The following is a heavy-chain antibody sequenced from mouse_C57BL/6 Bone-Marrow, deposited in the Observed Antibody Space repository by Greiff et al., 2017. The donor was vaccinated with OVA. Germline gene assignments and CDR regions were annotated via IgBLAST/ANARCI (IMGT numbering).Heavy chain of an antibody. CDR1: GYTFTDYY. CDR3: ARLLYRGDY. Sequence: VQLKESGPVLVKPGASVKMSCKASGYTFTDYYMNWVKQSHGKSLEWIGVINPYNGGTSYNQKFKGKATLTVDKSSSTAYMELNSLTSEDSAVYYCARLLYRGDYWGQGTSVTVSS. J-gene: IGHJ4*01. V-gene: IGHV1-19*01. D-gene: IGHD2-14*01. CDR2: INPYNGGT.